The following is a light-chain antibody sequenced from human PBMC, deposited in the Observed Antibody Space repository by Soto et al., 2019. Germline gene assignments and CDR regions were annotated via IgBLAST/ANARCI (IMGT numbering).Light chain of an antibody. V-gene: IGLV2-23*01. CDR1: SSDVGSYNL. J-gene: IGLJ3*02. CDR2: EGT. CDR3: CSYAGSSNWV. Sequence: QSVLTQPASVSGSPGQSITFSCTGTSSDVGSYNLVSWYQQHPGKAPKLIIYEGTKRPSGVSNRFSGSKSGNTASLTISGLQAEDEADYYCCSYAGSSNWVFGGGTKVTVL.